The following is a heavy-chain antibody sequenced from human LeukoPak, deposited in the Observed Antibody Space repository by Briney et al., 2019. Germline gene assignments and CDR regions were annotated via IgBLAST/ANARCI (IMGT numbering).Heavy chain of an antibody. D-gene: IGHD5-24*01. Sequence: SETLSLTCTVSGGSISSSSYYWGWIRQPPGKGLEWIGSIYYSGSTYHNPSLKSRVTISVDTSKNQFSLKLSSVTAADTAVYYCARDPRWLQSQFFDYWGQETLVTVSS. J-gene: IGHJ4*02. V-gene: IGHV4-39*07. CDR2: IYYSGST. CDR3: ARDPRWLQSQFFDY. CDR1: GGSISSSSYY.